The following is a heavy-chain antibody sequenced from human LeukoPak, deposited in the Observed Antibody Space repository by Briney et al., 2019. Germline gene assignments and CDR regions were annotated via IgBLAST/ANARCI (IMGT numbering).Heavy chain of an antibody. CDR2: ISGSGGST. V-gene: IGHV3-23*01. Sequence: GGSLRLSCAASGFTFSSYGMSWVRQAPGKGLEWVSAISGSGGSTYYADSVKGRFTISRDNSKNTLYLQMNSLRAEDTAVYYCAKDQTRNYYGSGSYDYWGQGTLVTVSS. J-gene: IGHJ4*02. D-gene: IGHD3-10*01. CDR3: AKDQTRNYYGSGSYDY. CDR1: GFTFSSYG.